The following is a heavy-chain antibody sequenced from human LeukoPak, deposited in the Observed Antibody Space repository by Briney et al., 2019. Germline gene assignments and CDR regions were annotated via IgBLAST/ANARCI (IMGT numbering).Heavy chain of an antibody. V-gene: IGHV1-2*06. J-gene: IGHJ4*02. CDR1: GYTFTGYY. CDR2: IKLNSGDT. Sequence: GASVKVSCKASGYTFTGYYMHWVRQAPGRRLEWMGHIKLNSGDTSYAQKFLGRVTMTRDTSISTAYMELRSLRSDDTAVYYCARAELEYCSGATCYAAYSFDFWGQGTLVTVSS. D-gene: IGHD2-2*01. CDR3: ARAELEYCSGATCYAAYSFDF.